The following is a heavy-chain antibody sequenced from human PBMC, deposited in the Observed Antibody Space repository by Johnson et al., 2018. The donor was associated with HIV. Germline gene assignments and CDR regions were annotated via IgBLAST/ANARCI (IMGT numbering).Heavy chain of an antibody. Sequence: VQLVESGGGLVQPGGSLRLSCAASGFSVSSNYMTWVRQAPGKGLEWVSVLFSGGDTYYADSVRGRFTISRDNSKNTLYLQMNSLRAEDTAVYYCARACRDGYTCDVYDIGGQGTMVTVSS. CDR2: LFSGGDT. CDR3: ARACRDGYTCDVYDI. J-gene: IGHJ3*02. CDR1: GFSVSSNY. V-gene: IGHV3-66*01. D-gene: IGHD5-24*01.